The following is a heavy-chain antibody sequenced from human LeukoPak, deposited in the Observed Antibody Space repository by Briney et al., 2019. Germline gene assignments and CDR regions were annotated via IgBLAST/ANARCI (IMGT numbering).Heavy chain of an antibody. D-gene: IGHD5-12*01. CDR3: ARADGYSGYDYSTYGAFDI. J-gene: IGHJ3*02. CDR1: EYTFTGYY. CDR2: INPHSGDT. Sequence: ASVKVSCKASEYTFTGYYLHWVRQAPGQGLEWMGWINPHSGDTDYAQKFQGRVTMTRDTSISTAYMELSRLRSDDTAVYYCARADGYSGYDYSTYGAFDIWGQGTMVTVSS. V-gene: IGHV1-2*02.